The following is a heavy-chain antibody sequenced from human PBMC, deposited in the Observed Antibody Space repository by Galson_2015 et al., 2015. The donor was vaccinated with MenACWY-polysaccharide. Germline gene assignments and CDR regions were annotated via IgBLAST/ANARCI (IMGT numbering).Heavy chain of an antibody. J-gene: IGHJ4*02. V-gene: IGHV3-23*01. CDR1: GFTFSSYA. CDR3: AKVTRRIAVAGTGFDY. D-gene: IGHD6-19*01. CDR2: ISGSGGST. Sequence: SLRLSCAASGFTFSSYAMSWVRQAPGKGLEWVSAISGSGGSTYYADSVKGRFTISRDNSKNTLYLQMNSLRAEDTAVYYCAKVTRRIAVAGTGFDYWGQGTLVTVSS.